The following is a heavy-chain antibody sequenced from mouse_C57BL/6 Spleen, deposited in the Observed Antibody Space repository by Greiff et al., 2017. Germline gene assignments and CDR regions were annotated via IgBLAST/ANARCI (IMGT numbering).Heavy chain of an antibody. CDR1: GYTFTSYW. Sequence: QVQLQQPGAELVRPGSSVKLSCKASGYTFTSYWMHWVKQRPIQGLEWIGNIDPSDSETHYNQKFKDKATLTVDKSSSTAYMQLSSLTSEDSAVYYCAREGITTVVDNWYFDVWGTGTTVTVSS. V-gene: IGHV1-52*01. D-gene: IGHD1-1*01. CDR3: AREGITTVVDNWYFDV. CDR2: IDPSDSET. J-gene: IGHJ1*03.